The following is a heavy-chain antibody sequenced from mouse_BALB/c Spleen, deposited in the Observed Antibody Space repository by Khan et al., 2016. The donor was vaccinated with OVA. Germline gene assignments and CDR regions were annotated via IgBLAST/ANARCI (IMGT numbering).Heavy chain of an antibody. D-gene: IGHD2-2*01. Sequence: QVQLKESGPGLVAPSQSLSITCTVSGFSLTDYGVNWVRQPPGKGLEWLRMIWGDGSTDYNSALKSRLSISKDNSKSQLFLKMNSLQTDDTARYYCARFGYYDAMDYWGQGTSVTVSS. J-gene: IGHJ4*01. CDR3: ARFGYYDAMDY. CDR2: IWGDGST. CDR1: GFSLTDYG. V-gene: IGHV2-6-7*01.